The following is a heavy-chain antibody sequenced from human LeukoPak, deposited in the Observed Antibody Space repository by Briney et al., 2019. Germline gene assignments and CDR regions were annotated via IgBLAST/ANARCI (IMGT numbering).Heavy chain of an antibody. CDR2: VDPEDGKT. J-gene: IGHJ3*02. CDR1: GYTFTDFY. D-gene: IGHD3-22*01. Sequence: ASVKVSCKVSGYTFTDFYMHWVQQAPGKGLEWMGLVDPEDGKTIYAEKFQGRVTITADTSTDTVYMERSSLRSEDTAVYYCARAYYHDSGRVGGYAFDIWGQGTMVTVSS. CDR3: ARAYYHDSGRVGGYAFDI. V-gene: IGHV1-69-2*01.